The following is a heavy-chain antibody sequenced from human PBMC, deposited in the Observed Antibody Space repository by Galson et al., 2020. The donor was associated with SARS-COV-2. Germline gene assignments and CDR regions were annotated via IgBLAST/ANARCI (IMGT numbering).Heavy chain of an antibody. CDR3: ARRGYYGSGTEYGMDV. V-gene: IGHV4-39*01. CDR1: GGSISSSSYY. Sequence: ASETLSLTCTVSGGSISSSSYYWGWIRQPPGKGLEWIGSIYYSGSTYYNPSLKSRVTISVDTSKNQFSLKLSSVTAADTAVYYCARRGYYGSGTEYGMDVWGQGTTVTVSS. D-gene: IGHD3-10*01. J-gene: IGHJ6*02. CDR2: IYYSGST.